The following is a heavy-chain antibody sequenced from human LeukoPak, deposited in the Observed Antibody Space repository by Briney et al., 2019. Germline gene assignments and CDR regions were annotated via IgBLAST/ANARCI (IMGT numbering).Heavy chain of an antibody. D-gene: IGHD6-13*01. J-gene: IGHJ4*02. CDR1: GFTFSSYS. Sequence: PGGSLRLSCAASGFTFSSYSMTWVRQAPGKGLEWVSYISRSSSIIYYADSVKGRFTTSRDNAKNSLSLQMNSLRVEDTAVYYCARDMGITGADDCWGQGTLVIVSS. CDR2: ISRSSSII. V-gene: IGHV3-48*01. CDR3: ARDMGITGADDC.